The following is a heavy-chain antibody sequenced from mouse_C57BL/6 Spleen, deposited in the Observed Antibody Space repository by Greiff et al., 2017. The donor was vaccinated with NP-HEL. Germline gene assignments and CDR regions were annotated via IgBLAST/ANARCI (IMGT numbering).Heavy chain of an antibody. CDR1: GYTFTSYT. CDR3: ARQLRGGDY. D-gene: IGHD3-2*02. V-gene: IGHV1-4*01. CDR2: INPSSGYT. Sequence: QVQLQQSGAELARPGASVKMSCKASGYTFTSYTMNWVKQRPGQGLEWIGYINPSSGYTKYNQKFKDKATLTADKNSNNAYMQLSSLTSEDSAVYYCARQLRGGDYWGQGTTLTVSS. J-gene: IGHJ2*01.